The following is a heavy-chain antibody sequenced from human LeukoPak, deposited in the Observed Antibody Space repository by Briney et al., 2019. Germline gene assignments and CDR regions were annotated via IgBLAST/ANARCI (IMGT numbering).Heavy chain of an antibody. V-gene: IGHV4-34*01. Sequence: SETLSLTCAVYGGSFSGYYWSWIRQPPGKGLEWIGYIYHSGSTYYNPSLKSRVTISVDRSKNQFSLKLSSVTAADTAVYYCARGNDYGDYGLDYWGQGTLVTVSS. D-gene: IGHD4-17*01. CDR3: ARGNDYGDYGLDY. J-gene: IGHJ4*02. CDR2: IYHSGST. CDR1: GGSFSGYY.